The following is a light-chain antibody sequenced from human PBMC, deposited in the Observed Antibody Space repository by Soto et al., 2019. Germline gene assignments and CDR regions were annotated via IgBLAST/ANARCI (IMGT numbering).Light chain of an antibody. CDR3: QQRNNWPLT. J-gene: IGKJ5*01. CDR1: QTVRNNY. Sequence: EFVLTQSPGTLSLSPGERATLSCRASQTVRNNYLAWYQQKPGQAPRLLIYDASSRATGIPDRFSGGGSGTDLTLTISSLEPEDSEFYDCQQRNNWPLTFGQGTRLEIK. V-gene: IGKV3D-20*02. CDR2: DAS.